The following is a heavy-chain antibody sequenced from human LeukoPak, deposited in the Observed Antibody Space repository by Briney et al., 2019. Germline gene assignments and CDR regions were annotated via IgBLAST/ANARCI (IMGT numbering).Heavy chain of an antibody. J-gene: IGHJ4*02. D-gene: IGHD6-19*01. CDR1: GFTFSDSW. Sequence: GSLRLSCAASGFTFSDSWMSWVRQPPGKGLEWIGEINHSGSTNYNPSLKSRVTISVDTSKNQFSLRLSSVTAADTAVYYCARGTGYSSGWYGYWGQGTLVTVSS. V-gene: IGHV4-34*01. CDR3: ARGTGYSSGWYGY. CDR2: INHSGST.